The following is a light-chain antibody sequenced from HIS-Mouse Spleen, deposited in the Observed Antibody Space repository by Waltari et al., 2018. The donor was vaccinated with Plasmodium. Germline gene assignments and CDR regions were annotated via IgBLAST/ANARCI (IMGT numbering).Light chain of an antibody. Sequence: DIRVTQSPSSLSASVGARVTITCRASKSISSYLNWYQQKPGTAPKLLIYAASNLQSGVPSRFSGSGSGTDVTLTISSLQLEEFATYYCQQSYSTWTFGQGTKAAIK. CDR3: QQSYSTWT. CDR1: KSISSY. V-gene: IGKV1-39*01. J-gene: IGKJ1*01. CDR2: AAS.